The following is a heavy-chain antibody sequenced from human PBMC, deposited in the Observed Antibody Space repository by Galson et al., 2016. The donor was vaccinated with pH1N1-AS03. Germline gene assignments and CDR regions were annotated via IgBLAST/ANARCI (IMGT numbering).Heavy chain of an antibody. V-gene: IGHV1-69*04. J-gene: IGHJ4*02. CDR1: GGTFSTNG. CDR2: IIPMLGRG. D-gene: IGHD6-6*01. CDR3: ARERDSSSSSIFVY. Sequence: SVKVSCKAPGGTFSTNGFTWVRQAPGQGLEWMGRIIPMLGRGNYAQKFQGRVTIIADISTSTTYMELSNLTSEDTAIYYCARERDSSSSSIFVYWGQGTQVTFSS.